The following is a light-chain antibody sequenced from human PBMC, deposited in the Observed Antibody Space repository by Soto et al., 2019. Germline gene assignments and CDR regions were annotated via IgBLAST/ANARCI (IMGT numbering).Light chain of an antibody. CDR3: MQRKEFPVT. CDR1: ASLFDSDDGTTY. V-gene: IGKV2-40*01. J-gene: IGKJ4*01. CDR2: TLS. Sequence: DTVMTQTPLYLYVTPGGPSTLFCRSSASLFDSDDGTTYLDWYLQKPGQSPQLLIYTLSYRASGVPDRFSGSGSGTDFTLKISSVEAEGVGVYYCMQRKEFPVTVGGGTKVDIK.